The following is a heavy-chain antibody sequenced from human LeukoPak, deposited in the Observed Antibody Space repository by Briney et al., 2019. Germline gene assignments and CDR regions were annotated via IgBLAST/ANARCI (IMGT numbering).Heavy chain of an antibody. CDR1: GYSVTAHY. D-gene: IGHD6-13*01. V-gene: IGHV1-18*04. CDR2: ISTYNGDT. Sequence: ASVKVSCKASGYSVTAHYLHWVRQAPGQGLEWMGWISTYNGDTTYAQKFQGRVTMTTDSSTNIAHMELRSLRSDDTAVYYCARGIRGSRWYHYWGQGTLVTVSS. CDR3: ARGIRGSRWYHY. J-gene: IGHJ4*02.